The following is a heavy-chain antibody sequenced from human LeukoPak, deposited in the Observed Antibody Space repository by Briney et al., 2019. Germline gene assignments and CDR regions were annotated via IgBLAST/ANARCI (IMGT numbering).Heavy chain of an antibody. V-gene: IGHV4-59*11. Sequence: SETLSLTCTVSGGSISSHYWSWIRQPPGKGLEWIGYISYIGSTNYSPSLKSRVTISVDTSKNQFSLRLSSVTAADTAVYYCAGGHLALNALDIWGQGTMVTVSS. J-gene: IGHJ3*02. CDR3: AGGHLALNALDI. CDR2: ISYIGST. CDR1: GGSISSHY.